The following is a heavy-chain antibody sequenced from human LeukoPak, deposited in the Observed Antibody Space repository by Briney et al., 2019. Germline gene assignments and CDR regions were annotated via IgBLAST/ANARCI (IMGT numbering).Heavy chain of an antibody. CDR2: IYDSGTT. J-gene: IGHJ2*01. D-gene: IGHD6-13*01. CDR1: GGSISNGGYY. CDR3: ARDVTYNSRWGAHWYFDL. Sequence: PSQTLSLTCTVSGGSISNGGYYWSWIRQHPGKDLEWIGYIYDSGTTYYSPALQSRVTISVDTSDNQFSLKLRSLTAADTAVYYCARDVTYNSRWGAHWYFDLWGRGTQVTVSS. V-gene: IGHV4-31*03.